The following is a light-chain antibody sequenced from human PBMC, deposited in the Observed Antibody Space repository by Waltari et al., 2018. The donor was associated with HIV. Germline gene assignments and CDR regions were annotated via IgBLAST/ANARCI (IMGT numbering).Light chain of an antibody. CDR2: GVD. V-gene: IGLV2-14*03. CDR1: SSDIGGFNY. J-gene: IGLJ3*02. CDR3: SSYASSFTLL. Sequence: QSALTQPASVSGSPGQSITISCTGTSSDIGGFNYVSWYQQQPDKAPKLIIFGVDIRPSAISNRFSGAKSGNTASLTISGLQAEDEADYYCSSYASSFTLLFGGGTKLTVL.